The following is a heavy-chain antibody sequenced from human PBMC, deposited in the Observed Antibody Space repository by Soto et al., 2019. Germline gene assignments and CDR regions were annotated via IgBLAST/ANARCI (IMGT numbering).Heavy chain of an antibody. CDR1: GFTFSSYA. D-gene: IGHD4-4*01. CDR3: ARDTDRRYDYYYYMDV. Sequence: GGSPRLSCAASGFTFSSYAMHWVRQAPGKGLEWVAVISYDGSNKYYADSVKGRITLTRDTSTSTAYMELSSLRSDDTAVYYCARDTDRRYDYYYYMDVWGKRTTVTVSS. CDR2: ISYDGSNK. V-gene: IGHV3-30-3*01. J-gene: IGHJ6*03.